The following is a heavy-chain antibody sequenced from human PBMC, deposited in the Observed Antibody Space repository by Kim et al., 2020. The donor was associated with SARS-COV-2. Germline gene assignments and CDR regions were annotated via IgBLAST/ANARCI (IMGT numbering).Heavy chain of an antibody. CDR1: GGSIATGGYY. J-gene: IGHJ5*02. CDR3: ARRIAARRKNWFDP. V-gene: IGHV4-31*03. D-gene: IGHD6-6*01. Sequence: SETLSLTCTVSGGSIATGGYYWSWIRQHPETGLEWIGNIYHSGDTYYNPSLKSRVTMSIDTSTNQFSLRLTSVTAADAAVYYCARRIAARRKNWFDPWGQGTLVTVSS. CDR2: IYHSGDT.